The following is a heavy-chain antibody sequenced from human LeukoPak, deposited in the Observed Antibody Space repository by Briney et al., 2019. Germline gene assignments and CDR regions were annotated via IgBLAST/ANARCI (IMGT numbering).Heavy chain of an antibody. J-gene: IGHJ4*02. V-gene: IGHV3-23*01. CDR3: AKAPYNVAVVAAIDY. CDR2: ISGSGGSI. CDR1: GFTFSSYA. Sequence: PGGSVRLSRAASGFTFSSYAMSWVGQAPGKGLEWVSVISGSGGSIYYAVSVKGPLTISRDNSKSTLYLQMNSLRAEDTAVYYCAKAPYNVAVVAAIDYWGQAAMATVSS. D-gene: IGHD2-15*01.